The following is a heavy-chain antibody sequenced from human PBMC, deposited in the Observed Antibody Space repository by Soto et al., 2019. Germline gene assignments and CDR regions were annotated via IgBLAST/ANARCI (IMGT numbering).Heavy chain of an antibody. CDR3: AREGMPVVIPTQPYWYFDL. J-gene: IGHJ2*01. D-gene: IGHD2-21*01. Sequence: QVQLVESGGGVVQPGRSLRLSCAASGFTFSSYGIHWVRQAPGKGLEWVAVIWYDGSNKYYADSVKGRFTISRDNSKNTLYLQMNSLRAEDTAVYYYAREGMPVVIPTQPYWYFDLWGRGTLVTVSS. CDR2: IWYDGSNK. CDR1: GFTFSSYG. V-gene: IGHV3-33*01.